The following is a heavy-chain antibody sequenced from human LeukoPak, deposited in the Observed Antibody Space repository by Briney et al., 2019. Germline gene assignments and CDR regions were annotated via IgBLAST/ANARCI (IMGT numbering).Heavy chain of an antibody. J-gene: IGHJ3*02. CDR1: GFTFSSYG. V-gene: IGHV3-30*03. CDR2: ISYDGSNK. CDR3: ARDRSPSSYGDYPPYRRRDAFDI. D-gene: IGHD4-17*01. Sequence: QPGGSLRLSCAASGFTFSSYGMHWVRQAPGKGLEWVAVISYDGSNKYYEDSVKGRFTISRDNAKNSLYLQMNSLRAEDTAVYYCARDRSPSSYGDYPPYRRRDAFDIWGQGTMVTVSS.